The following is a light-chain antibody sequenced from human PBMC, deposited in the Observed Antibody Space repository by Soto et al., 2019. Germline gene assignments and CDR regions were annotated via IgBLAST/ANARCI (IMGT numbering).Light chain of an antibody. CDR3: QHYGDSPWT. CDR2: GGY. Sequence: EIVLTQSPGTLSLSPGERATLSCRASQSVSSSNLAWYQQKRGQSPRVIIYGGYTRAAGIPDRFSGSGSGPDFTLTIRRLEPEDFAVYFCQHYGDSPWTFGQGTKVEIK. V-gene: IGKV3-20*01. CDR1: QSVSSSN. J-gene: IGKJ1*01.